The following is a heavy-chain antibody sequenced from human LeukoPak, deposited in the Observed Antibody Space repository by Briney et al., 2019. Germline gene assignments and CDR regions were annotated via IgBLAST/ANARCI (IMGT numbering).Heavy chain of an antibody. D-gene: IGHD5-24*01. CDR3: ARETPRRGETRDGYR. J-gene: IGHJ4*02. Sequence: GGSLRLSCAASGFTFSSHSMNWVRQVPGKGLECLANIKEDGSETYYADSVKGRFTISRDNPKNLLFLQINSLRVEDTAVYYCARETPRRGETRDGYRWGQGTVVTVS. V-gene: IGHV3-7*01. CDR2: IKEDGSET. CDR1: GFTFSSHS.